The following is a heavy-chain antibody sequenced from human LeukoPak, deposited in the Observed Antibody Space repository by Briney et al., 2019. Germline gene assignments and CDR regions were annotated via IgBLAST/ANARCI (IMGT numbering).Heavy chain of an antibody. CDR3: ARVGVDYYYYYGMDV. CDR2: IRYDGSNE. D-gene: IGHD4/OR15-4a*01. V-gene: IGHV3-30*02. J-gene: IGHJ6*02. Sequence: GESLRLSCAASGFSFSNHGMHWVRQAPGKGLEWVAFIRYDGSNEYYADSVKGRFTISRDDAKNTLYLQMNSLRAEDTAVYYCARVGVDYYYYYGMDVWGQGTTVTVSS. CDR1: GFSFSNHG.